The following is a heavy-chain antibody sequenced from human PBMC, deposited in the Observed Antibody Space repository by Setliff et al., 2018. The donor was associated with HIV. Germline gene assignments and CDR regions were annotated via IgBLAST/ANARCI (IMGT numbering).Heavy chain of an antibody. D-gene: IGHD6-19*01. CDR3: AKTQGRYLIDY. J-gene: IGHJ4*02. V-gene: IGHV3-30*02. CDR2: IRNDASNT. CDR1: GFTFSNYG. Sequence: PGGSLRLSCAASGFTFSNYGMHWVRQAPGKGLEWVTFIRNDASNTYYADSVKGRFTISRDSSKNTLYLQMDSLRTEDTAVYYCAKTQGRYLIDYWGQGTLVTVSS.